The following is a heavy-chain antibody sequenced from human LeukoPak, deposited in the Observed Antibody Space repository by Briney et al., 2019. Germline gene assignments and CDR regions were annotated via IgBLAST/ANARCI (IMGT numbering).Heavy chain of an antibody. J-gene: IGHJ4*02. D-gene: IGHD5-18*01. CDR2: IDWNDDK. CDR1: GFSLRTGGLC. CDR3: ARITVASYGTVPFDY. V-gene: IGHV2-70*11. Sequence: SGPALVKPTQTLTLTCTFSGFSLRTGGLCVSWISQPPVKALEWLARIDWNDDKYYSTSLKTRLTISKDTSKNQVVLTMTNMDPVDTATYYCARITVASYGTVPFDYWGQGTLVTVSS.